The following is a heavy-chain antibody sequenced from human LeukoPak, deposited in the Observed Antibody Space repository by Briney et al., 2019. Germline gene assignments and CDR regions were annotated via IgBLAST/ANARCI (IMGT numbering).Heavy chain of an antibody. V-gene: IGHV4-34*01. CDR2: VNEVGGT. D-gene: IGHD1-26*01. CDR3: ARGQGATVPQVGKNWFDP. Sequence: PSETLSLTCAVYIDSFSNYHWNWIRQTPSKGLEWNGEVNEVGGTNISPSLRNRVILSVDTSKNQFFLKLISVTVADTAVYYCARGQGATVPQVGKNWFDPWGQGTRVTVSS. J-gene: IGHJ5*02. CDR1: IDSFSNYH.